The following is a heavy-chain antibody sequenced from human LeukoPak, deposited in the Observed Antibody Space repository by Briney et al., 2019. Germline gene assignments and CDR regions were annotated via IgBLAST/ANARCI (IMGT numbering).Heavy chain of an antibody. CDR3: ARDILSGSYPDY. CDR2: ISGSGGST. D-gene: IGHD1-26*01. CDR1: GFTFSSYA. Sequence: GGSLRLSCAASGFTFSSYAMSWVRQAPGKGLEWVSAISGSGGSTYYADSVKGRFTISRDNSKNTLYLQMNSLRAEDTAVYYCARDILSGSYPDYWGQGTLVTVSS. J-gene: IGHJ4*02. V-gene: IGHV3-23*01.